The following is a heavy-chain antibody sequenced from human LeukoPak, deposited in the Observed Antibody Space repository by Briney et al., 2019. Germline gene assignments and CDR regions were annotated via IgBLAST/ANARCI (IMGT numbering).Heavy chain of an antibody. J-gene: IGHJ6*02. CDR1: GFTFSSYA. D-gene: IGHD3-3*01. Sequence: PGRSLRLSCAASGFTFSSYAMSWVRQAPGKGLEWVSAISGSGGSTYYADSVKGRFTISRDNSKNTLYLQMNSLRAEDTAVYYCAKDPLPEWLLYGAYYYYGMDVWGQGTTVTVSS. CDR2: ISGSGGST. V-gene: IGHV3-23*01. CDR3: AKDPLPEWLLYGAYYYYGMDV.